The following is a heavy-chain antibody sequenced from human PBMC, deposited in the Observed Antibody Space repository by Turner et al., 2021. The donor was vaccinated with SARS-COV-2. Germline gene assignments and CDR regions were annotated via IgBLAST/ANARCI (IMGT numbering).Heavy chain of an antibody. CDR3: ARATDYYDSSGYYHTGAFDI. CDR2: IGTAGDT. CDR1: GITFSSYD. D-gene: IGHD3-22*01. V-gene: IGHV3-13*04. J-gene: IGHJ3*02. Sequence: EVQLVDSGGGLVQPGGSLRLTCAASGITFSSYDMHWVRQATGKGLEWVSAIGTAGDTYYPGSVKGRFTISRENAKNSLYLQMNSLRAGDTAVYYCARATDYYDSSGYYHTGAFDIWGQGTMVTVSS.